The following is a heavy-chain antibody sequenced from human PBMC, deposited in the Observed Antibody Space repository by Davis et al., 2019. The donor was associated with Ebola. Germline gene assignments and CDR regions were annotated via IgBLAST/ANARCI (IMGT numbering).Heavy chain of an antibody. Sequence: GESLKISCAASGFTFSSYAMSWVRQAPGKGLEWVSAISGSGGSTYYADSVKGRFTISRDNSKNTLYLQMNSLKTEDTAVYYCTSQIVGARGGDYWGQGTLVTVSS. CDR2: ISGSGGST. D-gene: IGHD1-26*01. CDR3: TSQIVGARGGDY. CDR1: GFTFSSYA. V-gene: IGHV3-23*01. J-gene: IGHJ4*02.